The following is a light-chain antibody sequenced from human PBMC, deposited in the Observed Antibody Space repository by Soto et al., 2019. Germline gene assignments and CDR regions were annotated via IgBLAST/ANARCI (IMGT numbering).Light chain of an antibody. CDR1: QSISSY. CDR3: QQSYTLPLT. CDR2: VAS. J-gene: IGKJ4*01. V-gene: IGKV1-39*01. Sequence: DIQMTQSPSSLSASVGDRVTITCRASQSISSYLNWYQQKPGKAPKPLIFVASSLQSGVPSRFSGSGSGTDFTLTISSLQPEDFATYFCQQSYTLPLTFGGGTEVEI.